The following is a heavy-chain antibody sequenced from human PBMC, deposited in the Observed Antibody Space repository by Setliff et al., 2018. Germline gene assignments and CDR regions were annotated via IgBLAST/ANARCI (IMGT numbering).Heavy chain of an antibody. J-gene: IGHJ3*02. D-gene: IGHD6-6*01. CDR2: ISAYNGNT. Sequence: ASVKVSCKASGYTFTSYGISWVRQAPGQGLEWMGWISAYNGNTNYAQKLRGRVTMTTDTSTSTAYMELRSLRSDDTAVYYCARDFPPLYSSSFSDAFDIWGQGTMVTVS. CDR1: GYTFTSYG. CDR3: ARDFPPLYSSSFSDAFDI. V-gene: IGHV1-18*01.